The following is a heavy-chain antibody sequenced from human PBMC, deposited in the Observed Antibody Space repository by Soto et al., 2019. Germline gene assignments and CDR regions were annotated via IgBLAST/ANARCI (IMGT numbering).Heavy chain of an antibody. CDR3: ARDTGTTRPDWFDP. CDR2: INPNSGGT. Sequence: ASVKVSCKASGYTFTGYYMHWVRQAPGQGLEWMGWINPNSGGTNYAQKFQGRVTMTRDTSISTAYMELSRLRSDDTAVYYCARDTGTTRPDWFDPWGQGTLVTVSS. V-gene: IGHV1-2*02. D-gene: IGHD1-7*01. CDR1: GYTFTGYY. J-gene: IGHJ5*02.